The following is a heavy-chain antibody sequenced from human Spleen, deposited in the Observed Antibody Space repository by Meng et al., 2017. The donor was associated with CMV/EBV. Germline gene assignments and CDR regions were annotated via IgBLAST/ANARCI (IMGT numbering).Heavy chain of an antibody. V-gene: IGHV3-20*04. J-gene: IGHJ4*02. CDR2: INWNGGST. Sequence: GESLKISCAASGFTFSSYWMSWVRQAPGKGLEWVSGINWNGGSTGYADSVKGRFTISRDNAKNSLYLQMNSLRAEDTALYYCARGVRYLEWLPHFFDYWGQGTLVTVSS. D-gene: IGHD3-3*01. CDR3: ARGVRYLEWLPHFFDY. CDR1: GFTFSSYW.